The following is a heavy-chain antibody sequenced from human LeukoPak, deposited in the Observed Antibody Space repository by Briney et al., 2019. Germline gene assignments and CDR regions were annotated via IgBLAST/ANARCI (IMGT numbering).Heavy chain of an antibody. V-gene: IGHV1-2*04. Sequence: ASVKVSCKASGYTFTGYYMHWVRQAPGQGLEWMGWINPNSGGTNYAQKFQGWVTMTRDTSISTAYMELSRLRSDDTAVYYCARGLAAAGTVYYYGMDVWGQGTTVTVSS. CDR1: GYTFTGYY. CDR3: ARGLAAAGTVYYYGMDV. J-gene: IGHJ6*02. D-gene: IGHD6-13*01. CDR2: INPNSGGT.